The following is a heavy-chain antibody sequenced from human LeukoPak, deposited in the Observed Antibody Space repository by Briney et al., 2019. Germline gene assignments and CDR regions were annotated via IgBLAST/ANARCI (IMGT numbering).Heavy chain of an antibody. CDR2: ISGSGGST. V-gene: IGHV3-23*01. CDR3: AKYRSSWNGDFDY. D-gene: IGHD6-13*01. Sequence: GGSLRLSCAASGSTFSSYAMSWVRQAPGRGLEWVSAISGSGGSTYYADSVKGRFTISRDNSKNTLYLQMNSLRAEDTAVYCCAKYRSSWNGDFDYWGQGTLVTVSS. CDR1: GSTFSSYA. J-gene: IGHJ4*02.